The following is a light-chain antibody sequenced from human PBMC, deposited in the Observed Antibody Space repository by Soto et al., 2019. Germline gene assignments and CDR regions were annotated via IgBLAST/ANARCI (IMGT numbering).Light chain of an antibody. V-gene: IGKV3-15*01. CDR2: RTS. CDR1: QSISSN. J-gene: IGKJ3*01. Sequence: EIVMTQSPATLSVSPGERATPSCRASQSISSNLAWYQQKPGQAPRLLMFRTSSRATGFPARFSGSGSGTEFTLTISSLQSEDFAVYYCQQYNNWPPVTFGPGTKVDIK. CDR3: QQYNNWPPVT.